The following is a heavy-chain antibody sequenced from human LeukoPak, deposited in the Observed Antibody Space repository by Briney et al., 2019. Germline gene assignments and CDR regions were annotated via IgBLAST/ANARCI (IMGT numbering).Heavy chain of an antibody. CDR3: ARERQLEMATIGDYYYYMDV. CDR2: INPNSGGT. V-gene: IGHV1-2*02. D-gene: IGHD5-24*01. J-gene: IGHJ6*03. CDR1: GYTFTDYY. Sequence: ASVKVSCKASGYTFTDYYIHWVRQAPGQGLEWMGWINPNSGGTNYAQKFQGRVTMTRDTSISTAYMELSRLRSDDAAVYYCARERQLEMATIGDYYYYMDVWGKGTTVTVSS.